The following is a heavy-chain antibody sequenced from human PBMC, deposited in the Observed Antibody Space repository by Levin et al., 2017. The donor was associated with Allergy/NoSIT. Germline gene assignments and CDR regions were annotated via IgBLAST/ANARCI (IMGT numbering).Heavy chain of an antibody. D-gene: IGHD6-19*01. CDR2: ISDTGGGT. J-gene: IGHJ4*02. CDR1: GFTFSTYA. CDR3: AIRISAWYFDY. Sequence: PGGSLRLSCAASGFTFSTYAMSWVRQAPGEGLEWVSGISDTGGGTYYSDSVKGRFTISRDNSKNTLYLQMNSLRAEDTAIYYCAIRISAWYFDYWGQGTLVTVSS. V-gene: IGHV3-23*01.